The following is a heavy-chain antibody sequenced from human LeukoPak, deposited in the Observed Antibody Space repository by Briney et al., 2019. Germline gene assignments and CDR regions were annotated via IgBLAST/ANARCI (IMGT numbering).Heavy chain of an antibody. CDR1: GFNFDDYA. Sequence: PGRSLRLSCAASGFNFDDYAMHWVRQAPGKGLEWVSGISWNSGSIGYADSVKGRFTISRDNAKNSLYLQMNSLRAEDMALYYCARAEETYDSSGYTFDYWGQGTLVTVSS. J-gene: IGHJ4*02. V-gene: IGHV3-9*03. CDR3: ARAEETYDSSGYTFDY. CDR2: ISWNSGSI. D-gene: IGHD3-22*01.